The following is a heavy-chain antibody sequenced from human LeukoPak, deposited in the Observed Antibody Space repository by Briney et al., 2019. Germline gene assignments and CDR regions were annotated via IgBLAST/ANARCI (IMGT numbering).Heavy chain of an antibody. J-gene: IGHJ4*02. D-gene: IGHD2-21*02. CDR3: ARECGGDCYSGY. Sequence: GGSLRLSCAASGFTFSSYSMNWVRQAPGKGLEWVSYISSSSSTIYYADSVKGRFTISRDNSKNTLYLQMNSLRAEDTAVYYCARECGGDCYSGYWGQGTLVTVSS. CDR1: GFTFSSYS. V-gene: IGHV3-48*01. CDR2: ISSSSSTI.